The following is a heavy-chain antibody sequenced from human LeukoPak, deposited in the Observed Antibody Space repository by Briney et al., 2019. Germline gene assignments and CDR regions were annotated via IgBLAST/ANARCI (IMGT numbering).Heavy chain of an antibody. Sequence: GGSLRLSCAASGFTFSSYGMHWVRQAPGEGLEWVAVISYDGSNKYYADSVKGRFTISRDNSKNKLYLQMNSLRAEDTAVYYCAKGGAHSVKQAFDIWGQGTMVTVSS. CDR2: ISYDGSNK. CDR3: AKGGAHSVKQAFDI. V-gene: IGHV3-30*18. CDR1: GFTFSSYG. D-gene: IGHD1-26*01. J-gene: IGHJ3*02.